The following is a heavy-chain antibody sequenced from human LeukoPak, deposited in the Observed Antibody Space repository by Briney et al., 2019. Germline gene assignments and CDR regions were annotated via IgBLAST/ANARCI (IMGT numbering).Heavy chain of an antibody. D-gene: IGHD6-19*01. V-gene: IGHV3-53*01. CDR1: GFTVSSNY. J-gene: IGHJ4*02. CDR3: AREVYSSGWSSFDY. Sequence: GGSLRLSCAASGFTVSSNYMRWVRQAPGKGLEWVSVIYSGGSTYYADSVKGRFTISRDNAKNTLYLQMNSLRAEDTAVYYCAREVYSSGWSSFDYWGQGTLVTVSS. CDR2: IYSGGST.